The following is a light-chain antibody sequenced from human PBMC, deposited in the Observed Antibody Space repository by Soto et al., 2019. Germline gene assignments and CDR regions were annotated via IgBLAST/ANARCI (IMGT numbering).Light chain of an antibody. J-gene: IGLJ2*01. CDR2: DNN. CDR1: SSNIGKYY. V-gene: IGLV1-51*01. CDR3: GTWDSSLSAVV. Sequence: SVLTQPPSVSAAPGQKVTISCSGSSSNIGKYYVSWYQQLPGTAPKLLIYDNNKRPSGIPDRFSGSKSGTSATLGITGLQTGDEADYYCGTWDSSLSAVVFGGGTKLTVL.